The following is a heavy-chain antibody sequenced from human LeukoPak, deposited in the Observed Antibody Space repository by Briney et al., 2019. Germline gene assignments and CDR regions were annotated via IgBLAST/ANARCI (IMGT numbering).Heavy chain of an antibody. V-gene: IGHV1-18*01. J-gene: IGHJ4*02. CDR3: ARDTEWELNPDYFDY. D-gene: IGHD1-26*01. CDR2: ISVNNGNT. CDR1: GYTFRNYG. Sequence: AAVKVSCKASGYTFRNYGISWVRQAPGQGLEWMGWISVNNGNTKYAQKLQGRVTMTTDTSTNTAYMELRSLRSDDTAVYYCARDTEWELNPDYFDYWGQGTLVTVSS.